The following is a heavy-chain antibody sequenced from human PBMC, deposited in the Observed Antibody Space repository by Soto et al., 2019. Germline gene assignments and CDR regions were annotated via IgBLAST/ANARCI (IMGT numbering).Heavy chain of an antibody. V-gene: IGHV3-11*01. D-gene: IGHD2-21*02. Sequence: PGGSLRLSCAASGFTFSDYYMSWIRQAPGKGLEWVSYISTSGNTIYYADSVKGRFTISRDNAKNSLYLQMNSLRAEDTAVYYCARGAWCGGDCYSPGFDYWGQGALVTVSS. CDR1: GFTFSDYY. J-gene: IGHJ4*02. CDR2: ISTSGNTI. CDR3: ARGAWCGGDCYSPGFDY.